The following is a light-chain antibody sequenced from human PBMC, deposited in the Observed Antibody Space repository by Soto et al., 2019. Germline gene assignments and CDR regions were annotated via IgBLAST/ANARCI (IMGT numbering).Light chain of an antibody. CDR3: QQYGRSRT. CDR2: AAS. J-gene: IGKJ1*01. V-gene: IGKV1-39*01. Sequence: DIQMTQSPSTLSGSVGDRVTITCRASQSISSYLNWYQQKPGKAPKLPIYAASSLQSGVPSRFSGSGSGTDFTLTISRLEPEDFAVYYCQQYGRSRTFGQGTKVDIK. CDR1: QSISSY.